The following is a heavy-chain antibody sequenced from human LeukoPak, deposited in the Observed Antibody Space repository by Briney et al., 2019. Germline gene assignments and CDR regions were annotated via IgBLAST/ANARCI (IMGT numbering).Heavy chain of an antibody. CDR2: ISGSGTST. J-gene: IGHJ4*02. V-gene: IGHV3-23*01. CDR1: GFTFSIYA. CDR3: AKDPGAGVAPTKLDY. D-gene: IGHD5-24*01. Sequence: QSGGSLRLSCAASGFTFSIYAMAWVRQAPGKGLEWVSSISGSGTSTYYADSVKGRFTISRDNSKNTLYLQMISLRAEDTAIYYCAKDPGAGVAPTKLDYWGQGTLVTVSS.